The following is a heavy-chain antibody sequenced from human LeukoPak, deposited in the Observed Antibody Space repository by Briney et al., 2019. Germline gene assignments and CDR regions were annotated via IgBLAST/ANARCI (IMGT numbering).Heavy chain of an antibody. CDR2: IKEDGTET. Sequence: GGSLRLSCAASGFMFSSNWMSWVRLAPGKGLEWVANIKEDGTETYYVDSVKGRFTISRDNAKNSLCLQMNSLRVEDTAVYYCAKEGRSLQTYWGQGTLVTVSS. CDR1: GFMFSSNW. J-gene: IGHJ4*02. V-gene: IGHV3-7*03. CDR3: AKEGRSLQTY. D-gene: IGHD5-24*01.